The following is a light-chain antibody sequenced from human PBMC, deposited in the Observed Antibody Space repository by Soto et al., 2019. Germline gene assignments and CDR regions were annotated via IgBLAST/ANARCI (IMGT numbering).Light chain of an antibody. CDR2: DVS. V-gene: IGKV3-11*01. CDR1: QSVSSY. J-gene: IGKJ1*01. CDR3: QQRSDWPIT. Sequence: IVLTQFPATLSLSPGERATLSCRASQSVSSYLAWYQQKPGQAPRLLIYDVSTRATGIPARFSGSGSGTDFTLTITSLEPEDFAVYSCQQRSDWPITFGQGTKVDIK.